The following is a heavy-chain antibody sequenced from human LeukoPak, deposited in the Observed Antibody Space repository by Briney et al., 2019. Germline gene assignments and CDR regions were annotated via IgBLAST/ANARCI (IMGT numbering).Heavy chain of an antibody. CDR1: GCTFSNYS. V-gene: IGHV1-69*05. D-gene: IGHD4-11*01. Sequence: SVKVSCKASGCTFSNYSISWVRQAPGQGLEWMGGIIPIFGTANYAQKFQGRVTITTDESTSTAYMELSSLRSEDTAVYYCAKASTVTTHERGLLYYYYYMDVWGKGTTVTVSS. CDR2: IIPIFGTA. J-gene: IGHJ6*03. CDR3: AKASTVTTHERGLLYYYYYMDV.